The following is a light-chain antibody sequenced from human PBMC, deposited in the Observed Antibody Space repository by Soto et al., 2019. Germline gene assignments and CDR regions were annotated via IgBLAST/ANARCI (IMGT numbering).Light chain of an antibody. CDR3: CSYVDTDTWV. CDR1: NSDVGGYNY. Sequence: QSALTRPRSVSGSPGQSVTSSCAGTNSDVGGYNYVSWYQQYPGKAPKLMISGVSERPSGVPDRFSGSKSGNTASLTISGLQAEDEADYYCCSYVDTDTWVFGGGTKSPS. J-gene: IGLJ3*02. CDR2: GVS. V-gene: IGLV2-11*01.